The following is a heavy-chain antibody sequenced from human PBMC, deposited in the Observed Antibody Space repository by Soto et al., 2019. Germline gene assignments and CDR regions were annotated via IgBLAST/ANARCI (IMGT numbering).Heavy chain of an antibody. D-gene: IGHD5-18*01. V-gene: IGHV3-30-3*01. CDR2: VSYDGSHI. CDR3: AGNMDTAMATYYYGLDV. Sequence: QVQLVESGGGVVQPGRSLRLSCAASGFTFSNYAMHWVRQAPGKGLEWVAVVSYDGSHIYYADSAKGRFTISRDNSKNTLHQQMTSLRPEDTAVYYCAGNMDTAMATYYYGLDVWAQGTTVTVSS. CDR1: GFTFSNYA. J-gene: IGHJ6*02.